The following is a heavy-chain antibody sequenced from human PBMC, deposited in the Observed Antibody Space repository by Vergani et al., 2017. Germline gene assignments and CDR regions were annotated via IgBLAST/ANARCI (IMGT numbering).Heavy chain of an antibody. D-gene: IGHD6-19*01. J-gene: IGHJ5*02. CDR3: ASDTHSGQRADR. Sequence: QVQLQESGPGLVKSSETLSLTCSVSFDSIRNLYCNLIRQPPGKGMEWIGSIHYSENTNYNLSLKTRVTISVDTSKNQFSLTLTSVTAADTAVYYCASDTHSGQRADRWGQGILVTVTS. CDR2: IHYSENT. V-gene: IGHV4-59*11. CDR1: FDSIRNLY.